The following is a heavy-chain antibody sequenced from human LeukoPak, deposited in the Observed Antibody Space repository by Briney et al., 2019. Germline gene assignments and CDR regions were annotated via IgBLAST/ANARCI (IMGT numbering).Heavy chain of an antibody. Sequence: GGSLRLSCAASGFTFSSYEMNWVRQAPGKGLEWVGHIKPMTEGGTTDYAAPVKGRFTISRDDSKNTLDLQMNSLKTEDTAVYYCTSVPVGWGQGTLVTVSA. CDR2: IKPMTEGGTT. CDR1: GFTFSSYE. D-gene: IGHD1-26*01. J-gene: IGHJ4*02. CDR3: TSVPVG. V-gene: IGHV3-15*01.